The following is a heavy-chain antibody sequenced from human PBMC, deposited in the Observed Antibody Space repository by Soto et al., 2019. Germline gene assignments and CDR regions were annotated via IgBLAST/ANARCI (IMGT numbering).Heavy chain of an antibody. V-gene: IGHV1-69*01. J-gene: IGHJ6*02. CDR2: ILTVFGMV. D-gene: IGHD3-3*01. CDR3: AAPHLSVRHYDIRSPQAASLDRYGRGV. CDR1: RGTFNTSP. Sequence: QVQLAQSGAEVKKPGSSVRVSCPTSRGTFNTSPISWMRQAPGQGLEWLGDILTVFGMVNYAQQFKDRSTVTANEYPTSVGREVIRLTQEDTDVYFCAAPHLSVRHYDIRSPQAASLDRYGRGVWGQWTAVIVSS.